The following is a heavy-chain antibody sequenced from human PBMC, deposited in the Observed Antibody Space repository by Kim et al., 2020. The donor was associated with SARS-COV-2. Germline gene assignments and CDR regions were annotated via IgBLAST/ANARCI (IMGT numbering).Heavy chain of an antibody. CDR3: AKDLTRDTYGIMYYFDY. D-gene: IGHD5-18*01. Sequence: GGSLRLSCAASGFTFSSYAMHWVRQAPGKGLEWVAVISYDGSNTYYADSVKGRFTISRDNSKNTLYLQMNSLRAEDTAVYYCAKDLTRDTYGIMYYFDYWGQGTRVTVSS. J-gene: IGHJ4*02. CDR2: ISYDGSNT. CDR1: GFTFSSYA. V-gene: IGHV3-30*18.